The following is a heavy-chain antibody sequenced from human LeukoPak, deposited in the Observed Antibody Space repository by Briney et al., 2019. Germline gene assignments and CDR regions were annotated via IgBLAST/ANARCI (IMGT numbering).Heavy chain of an antibody. CDR1: GFTFSSYS. CDR2: ISSSSSYI. CDR3: ARDRDSGNHDAFDI. D-gene: IGHD3-10*01. V-gene: IGHV3-21*01. J-gene: IGHJ3*02. Sequence: GGSLRLSCAASGFTFSSYSMNWVRQAPGKGLEWVSSISSSSSYIYCADSVKGRFTISRDNAKNSLYLQMNSLRAEDTAVYYCARDRDSGNHDAFDIWGQGTMVTVSS.